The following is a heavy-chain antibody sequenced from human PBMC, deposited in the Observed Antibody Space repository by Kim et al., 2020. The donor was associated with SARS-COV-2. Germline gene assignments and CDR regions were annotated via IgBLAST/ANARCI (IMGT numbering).Heavy chain of an antibody. CDR3: AKAHSTGWYPYDY. CDR2: ISVSGSNT. Sequence: GGSLRLSCAASGFTFSSHAMSWVRQAPGKGLEWVSAISVSGSNTYQADSVKGWFTISRDNSKNTLSLQMNSLRAEDTAVYYCAKAHSTGWYPYDYWGQGTLVTVSS. V-gene: IGHV3-23*01. J-gene: IGHJ4*02. CDR1: GFTFSSHA. D-gene: IGHD6-19*01.